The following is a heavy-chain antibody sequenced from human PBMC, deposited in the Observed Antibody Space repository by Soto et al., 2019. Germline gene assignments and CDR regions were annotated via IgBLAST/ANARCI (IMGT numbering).Heavy chain of an antibody. V-gene: IGHV1-18*04. D-gene: IGHD2-8*01. CDR3: AKNGQPPYYYYGMDV. CDR1: GYSFTSYL. J-gene: IGHJ6*02. Sequence: KSSCKGSGYSFTSYLIGWVRKEPGQGLEWMGWISGYNGDTNYAQKFQGRVTMTVDTSTTTAFMELTSLTSDDRAVYYCAKNGQPPYYYYGMDVWGQGTTVTVSS. CDR2: ISGYNGDT.